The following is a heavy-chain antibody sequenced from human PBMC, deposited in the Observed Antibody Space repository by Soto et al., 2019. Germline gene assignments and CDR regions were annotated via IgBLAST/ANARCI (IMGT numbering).Heavy chain of an antibody. CDR2: INGGNGNP. Sequence: ASVKVSCKASGYTFTNYDMHWVRQAPGQRLEWMGCINGGNGNPKYSQKFQDRVTITRDTSASTAYMELSSLRSEGTAVYFCARDRLSTLDYWGQGTLVTVSS. J-gene: IGHJ4*02. V-gene: IGHV1-3*01. CDR1: GYTFTNYD. CDR3: ARDRLSTLDY.